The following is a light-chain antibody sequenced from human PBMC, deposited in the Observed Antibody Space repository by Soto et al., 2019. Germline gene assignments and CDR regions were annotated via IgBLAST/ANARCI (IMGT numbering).Light chain of an antibody. J-gene: IGKJ5*01. CDR2: DAS. CDR3: QQRSDRLPIT. CDR1: QSVSSH. V-gene: IGKV3-11*01. Sequence: VLTPSPATLSLSPGERGTLSCRASQSVSSHLAWYQQKPGQAPRLLIYDASKRPTGIPARFSGSGSGTDFTLTISSLEPEDSAVYYCQQRSDRLPITFGQGTRLEIK.